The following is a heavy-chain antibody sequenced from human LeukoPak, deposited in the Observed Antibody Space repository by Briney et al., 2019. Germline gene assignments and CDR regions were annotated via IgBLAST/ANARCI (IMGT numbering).Heavy chain of an antibody. V-gene: IGHV3-21*01. J-gene: IGHJ4*02. CDR2: ISSSSSYI. CDR3: ARDLIDRGSLDY. Sequence: GGSLRLSCAASGFTFSSYSMNWVRQAPGKGLEWVSSISSSSSYIYYADSVKGRSTISRDNAKNSLYLQMNSLRAEDTAVYYCARDLIDRGSLDYWGQGTLVIVSS. CDR1: GFTFSSYS. D-gene: IGHD3-16*02.